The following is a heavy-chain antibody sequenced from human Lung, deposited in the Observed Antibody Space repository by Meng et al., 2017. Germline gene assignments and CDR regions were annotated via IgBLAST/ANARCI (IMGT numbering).Heavy chain of an antibody. D-gene: IGHD4-17*01. CDR1: GFTLSRYA. CDR3: ARGGVTTDD. Sequence: GGCWVQLGGSLRLSWAAFGFTLSRYAMSWVRQAPGKGLEWVSAISGSGSSPYYADSVKGRFTISRDNSKNTLYLQMNSLRAEDTAVYYCARGGVTTDDWGQGTLVTVSS. J-gene: IGHJ4*02. CDR2: ISGSGSSP. V-gene: IGHV3-23*01.